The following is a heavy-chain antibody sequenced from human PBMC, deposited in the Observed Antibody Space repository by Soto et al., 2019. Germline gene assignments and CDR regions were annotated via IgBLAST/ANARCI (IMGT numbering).Heavy chain of an antibody. CDR3: ARDHCSGGSCYIDY. V-gene: IGHV4-30-4*01. D-gene: IGHD2-15*01. Sequence: PSETLSLTCTVSGGSISSGDYYWSWIRQPPGKGLEWIGYIYYSGSTYYNPSLKSRVTISVDTSKNQFSLKLSSVTAADTAVYYCARDHCSGGSCYIDYWGQGXLVTVYS. CDR1: GGSISSGDYY. J-gene: IGHJ4*02. CDR2: IYYSGST.